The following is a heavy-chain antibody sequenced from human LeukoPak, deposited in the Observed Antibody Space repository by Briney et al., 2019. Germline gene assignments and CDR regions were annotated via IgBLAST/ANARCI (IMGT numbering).Heavy chain of an antibody. CDR1: GYTFTSNY. V-gene: IGHV1-46*01. Sequence: ASVKVSCKAFGYTFTSNYMHWVRQAPGQGLEWMGIINPSGGSTSYAQKFQGRVTMTRDTSTSTVYMELSSLRSEDTAVYYCARGFAGVYCYDSSGELGYNWFDPWGQGTLVTVSS. CDR3: ARGFAGVYCYDSSGELGYNWFDP. J-gene: IGHJ5*02. D-gene: IGHD3-22*01. CDR2: INPSGGST.